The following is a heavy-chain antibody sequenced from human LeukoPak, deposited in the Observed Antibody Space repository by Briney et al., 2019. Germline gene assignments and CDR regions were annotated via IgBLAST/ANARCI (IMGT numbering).Heavy chain of an antibody. V-gene: IGHV4-59*08. Sequence: SETLSLTCNVSGGSISSYYWSWIRQPPGKGLEWIGYIYYSGNTNYNPSLKSRVTISADTSKNQFSLKLSSVTAADTAMYYCARQRDNALFYFDYWGQGTLVTVSS. CDR3: ARQRDNALFYFDY. D-gene: IGHD1-14*01. J-gene: IGHJ4*02. CDR1: GGSISSYY. CDR2: IYYSGNT.